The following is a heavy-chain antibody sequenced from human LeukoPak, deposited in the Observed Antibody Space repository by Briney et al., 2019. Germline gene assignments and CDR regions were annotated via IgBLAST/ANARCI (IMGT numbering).Heavy chain of an antibody. CDR3: ARSPDILTGENFDY. CDR1: GFSVTSENW. Sequence: SETLSLTCDVSGFSVTSENWWNWVRLPPGKGLEWIAEVYHSGSTNYNPSLKSRVTISLDKSKNQVSLILNFVTAADTAVYYCARSPDILTGENFDYWGQGTLVTVSS. D-gene: IGHD3-9*01. CDR2: VYHSGST. V-gene: IGHV4-4*02. J-gene: IGHJ4*02.